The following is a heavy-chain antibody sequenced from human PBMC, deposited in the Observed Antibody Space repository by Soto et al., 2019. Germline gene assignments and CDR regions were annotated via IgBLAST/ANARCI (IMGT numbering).Heavy chain of an antibody. CDR1: GGTFSSYA. CDR3: ARDAMRPAGYSYGMSTDY. V-gene: IGHV1-69*06. D-gene: IGHD5-18*01. CDR2: IIPIFGTA. Sequence: SVKVSCKASGGTFSSYAISWVRQAPGQGLEWMGGIIPIFGTANYAQKFQGRVTITADKSTSTAYMELSSLRSEDTAVYYCARDAMRPAGYSYGMSTDYWGHGTLVTVSS. J-gene: IGHJ4*01.